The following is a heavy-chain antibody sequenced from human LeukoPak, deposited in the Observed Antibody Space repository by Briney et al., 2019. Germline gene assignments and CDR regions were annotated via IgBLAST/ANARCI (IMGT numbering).Heavy chain of an antibody. CDR2: IKEDGSEK. CDR1: GFTFSTYS. D-gene: IGHD6-25*01. CDR3: AREPLRLRRAFDI. Sequence: GGSLRLSCAASGFTFSTYSMNWVRQAPGKGLEWVASIKEDGSEKYYVDSVKGRFAISRDNAKKSLFLQMNSLRAEDTAVYYCAREPLRLRRAFDIWGQGTKVTVSS. V-gene: IGHV3-7*01. J-gene: IGHJ3*02.